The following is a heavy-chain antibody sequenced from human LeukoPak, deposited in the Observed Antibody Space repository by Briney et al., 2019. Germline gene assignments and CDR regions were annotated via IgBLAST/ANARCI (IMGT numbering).Heavy chain of an antibody. CDR2: ICGSGGST. CDR3: AKFPGTTLGYCSSTSCSDAFDI. J-gene: IGHJ3*02. Sequence: RGTLRLSCAPSGFTFTSYAMSWVCQAPGEGLEWGSAICGSGGSTYYTDSVKGRFTISRDNSKNTLYLQMNSLRAEDTAVYYCAKFPGTTLGYCSSTSCSDAFDIWGQGTMVTVSS. CDR1: GFTFTSYA. V-gene: IGHV3-23*01. D-gene: IGHD2-2*01.